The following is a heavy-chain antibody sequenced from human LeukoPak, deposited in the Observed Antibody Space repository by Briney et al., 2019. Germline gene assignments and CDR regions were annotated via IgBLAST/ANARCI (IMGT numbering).Heavy chain of an antibody. V-gene: IGHV3-11*01. CDR2: ISSSGSTI. CDR3: ASRYSSGWYPGGGDWFDP. D-gene: IGHD6-19*01. Sequence: KTGGSLRLSCAASGFTFSDYYMSWIRQAPGKGLEWVSYISSSGSTIYYADSVKGRFTISRDNAKNSLYLQMNSLRAEDTAVYYCASRYSSGWYPGGGDWFDPWGQGTLVTVSS. CDR1: GFTFSDYY. J-gene: IGHJ5*02.